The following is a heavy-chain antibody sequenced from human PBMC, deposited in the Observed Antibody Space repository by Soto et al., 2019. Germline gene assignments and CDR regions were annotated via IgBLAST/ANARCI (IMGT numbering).Heavy chain of an antibody. D-gene: IGHD4-4*01. CDR2: ISIIGSTI. J-gene: IGHJ3*02. Sequence: GGFQRLSCAASGFTCSDYDVNWIRQAPGKGLEWVSSISIIGSTISYADSVKGRFIISRDNAKSSLFLQMNSLRAEDTAVYYCARYSSYDAFDIWGQGTMVTVSS. CDR1: GFTCSDYD. V-gene: IGHV3-11*01. CDR3: ARYSSYDAFDI.